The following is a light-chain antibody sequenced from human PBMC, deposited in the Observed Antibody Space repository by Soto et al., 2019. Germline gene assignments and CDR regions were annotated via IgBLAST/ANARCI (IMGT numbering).Light chain of an antibody. V-gene: IGKV1-9*01. Sequence: DLQLPQSPYRRAAYVGAPITITCRASQGISSYLAWFQQKPGRVPNLLIYGASTLQSGVPSRFSGSGSGTDFTLTISNLQPEDFATYYCQQLNAYPLPFGQGARLEIK. CDR2: GAS. CDR3: QQLNAYPLP. J-gene: IGKJ5*01. CDR1: QGISSY.